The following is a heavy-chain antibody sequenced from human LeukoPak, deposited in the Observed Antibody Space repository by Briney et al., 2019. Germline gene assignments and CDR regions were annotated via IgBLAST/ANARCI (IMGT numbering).Heavy chain of an antibody. J-gene: IGHJ4*02. CDR3: ARGTRPGPLLHLAY. V-gene: IGHV1-18*01. CDR2: ISTYNGNT. Sequence: ASVKVSCKASGYTFTNYGINWVRQAPGQGLEWMGWISTYNGNTNYAQRLQGRVTMTTDTSTSTAYMELRSLRSDDTAVFYCARGTRPGPLLHLAYWGQGTLVTVSS. D-gene: IGHD2-2*01. CDR1: GYTFTNYG.